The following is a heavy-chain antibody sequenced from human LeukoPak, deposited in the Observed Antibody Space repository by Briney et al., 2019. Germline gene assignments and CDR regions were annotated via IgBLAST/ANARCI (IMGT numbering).Heavy chain of an antibody. V-gene: IGHV4-4*07. CDR2: MYTSGST. CDR1: GGSISSYY. J-gene: IGHJ5*02. CDR3: ARRGRYSMSRPNWFDP. D-gene: IGHD3-9*01. Sequence: SETLSLTCTVSGGSISSYYWSWIRQPAGKGLEWIGRMYTSGSTNYNASLNSRVTMSVDTSKNQFALKVSSVTAADTAVYYCARRGRYSMSRPNWFDPWGQGTLVTVSS.